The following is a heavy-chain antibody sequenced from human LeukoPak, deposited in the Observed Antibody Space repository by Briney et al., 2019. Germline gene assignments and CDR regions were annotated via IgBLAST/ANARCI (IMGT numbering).Heavy chain of an antibody. V-gene: IGHV3-9*01. D-gene: IGHD5-18*01. Sequence: GGSLRLSCAASGFTFDDYAMHWVRQAPGKGLEWVSGISWNSGSIGYADSVKGRFTISRDNAKNSLYLQMNSLRAEDTAVYYCAKDLFSYGLYNWFDPWGQGTLVTVSS. CDR2: ISWNSGSI. J-gene: IGHJ5*02. CDR3: AKDLFSYGLYNWFDP. CDR1: GFTFDDYA.